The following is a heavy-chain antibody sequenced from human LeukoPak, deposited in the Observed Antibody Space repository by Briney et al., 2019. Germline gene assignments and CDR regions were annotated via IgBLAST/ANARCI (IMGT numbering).Heavy chain of an antibody. CDR2: ISSSSSYI. Sequence: GRSLRLSCAASGFTFSSYSMNWVRQAPGKGLEWVSSISSSSSYIYYADSVKGRFTISRDNAKNSLYLKMNSLRAEDTAVYYCARVSGTSGPPTGFDPWGQGTLVTVSS. V-gene: IGHV3-21*01. CDR1: GFTFSSYS. J-gene: IGHJ5*02. CDR3: ARVSGTSGPPTGFDP. D-gene: IGHD2-2*01.